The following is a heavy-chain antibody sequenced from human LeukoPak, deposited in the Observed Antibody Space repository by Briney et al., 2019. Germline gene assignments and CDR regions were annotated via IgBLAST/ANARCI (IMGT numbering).Heavy chain of an antibody. J-gene: IGHJ4*02. D-gene: IGHD6-19*01. Sequence: SETLSLTCTVSGGSISSSSYYWGWIRQPPGKGLEWIGSIYYSGSTYYNPSLKSRVTISVDTSKNQFSLKLSSVAAADTAVYYCARLSFSSGWNFDYWGQGTLVTVSS. V-gene: IGHV4-39*01. CDR2: IYYSGST. CDR3: ARLSFSSGWNFDY. CDR1: GGSISSSSYY.